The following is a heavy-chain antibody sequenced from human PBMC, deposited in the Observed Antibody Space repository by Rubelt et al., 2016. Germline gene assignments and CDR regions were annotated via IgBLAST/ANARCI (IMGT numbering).Heavy chain of an antibody. V-gene: IGHV3-23*01. CDR2: IGGSGGST. D-gene: IGHD2-15*01. CDR3: AKRSAAGTYYFDD. Sequence: QATGEGLEWVSFIGGSGGSTYYADSVKGRFTISRDNSKYTLDLQMNSLRAEDTAIYYCAKRSAAGTYYFDDWGQGTLVTVSS. J-gene: IGHJ4*02.